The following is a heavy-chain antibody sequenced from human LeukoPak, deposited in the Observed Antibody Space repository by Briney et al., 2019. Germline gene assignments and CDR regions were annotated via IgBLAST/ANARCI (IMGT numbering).Heavy chain of an antibody. CDR1: GYTFTSYG. Sequence: GASVKVSCKASGYTFTSYGISWVRQAPGQGLEWMGWISAYNGNTNYAQKLQGRVTMTTDTSTSTAYMELRSLRSDDTAVYYCARAVGYYGLGSYSDYWGQGTLVTVSS. V-gene: IGHV1-18*01. CDR2: ISAYNGNT. CDR3: ARAVGYYGLGSYSDY. D-gene: IGHD3-10*01. J-gene: IGHJ4*02.